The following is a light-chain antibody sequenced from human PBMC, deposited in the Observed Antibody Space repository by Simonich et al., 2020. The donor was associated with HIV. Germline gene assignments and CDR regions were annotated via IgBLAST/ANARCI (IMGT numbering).Light chain of an antibody. V-gene: IGKV4-1*01. CDR1: QSFLYRSNNKNY. Sequence: DIVMTQSPDSLAVSLGERATINCKSSQSFLYRSNNKNYLAWYKQKPGQPPKLLIYWASTRESGVPDRFSGSGSGTDFTLTISSLQAEDVAVYYCQQYYSTPLTFGPGTKVKI. CDR2: WAS. CDR3: QQYYSTPLT. J-gene: IGKJ3*01.